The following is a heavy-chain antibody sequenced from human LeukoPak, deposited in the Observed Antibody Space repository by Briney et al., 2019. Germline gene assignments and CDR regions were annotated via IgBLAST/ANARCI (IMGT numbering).Heavy chain of an antibody. CDR2: MSPNSGHT. CDR3: ARHKQWLGRDAFDI. Sequence: GASVKVSCKASGYTFTSYDINWVRQATGQGLEWMGWMSPNSGHTGYAQKFQGRVTITRNTSISTAYMDLSSLRSEDTAVYFCARHKQWLGRDAFDIWGQGTMVSVSS. V-gene: IGHV1-8*03. D-gene: IGHD6-19*01. J-gene: IGHJ3*02. CDR1: GYTFTSYD.